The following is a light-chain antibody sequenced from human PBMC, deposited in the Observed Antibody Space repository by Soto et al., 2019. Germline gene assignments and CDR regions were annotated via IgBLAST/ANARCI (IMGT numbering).Light chain of an antibody. CDR3: LSYADTAYV. J-gene: IGLJ1*01. V-gene: IGLV2-8*01. CDR1: SSDVGGYNY. Sequence: QSVLTQPPSASGSPGQSVTISCVGTSSDVGGYNYVSWYQQCPGKVPKLMIYEVSERPSGVPDRFSGSKSGNTAFLTVSGLQAEDEADYYCLSYADTAYVFGTGTKLTVL. CDR2: EVS.